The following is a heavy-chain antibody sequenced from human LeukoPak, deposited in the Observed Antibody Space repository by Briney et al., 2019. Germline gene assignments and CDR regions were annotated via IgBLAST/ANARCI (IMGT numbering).Heavy chain of an antibody. J-gene: IGHJ4*02. Sequence: GGSLRLSCAASGFGLTFSSYAMRWVRQAPGKGLEWVSGISGSGGSTHYADSVKGRFTISRDNSKNTLYLQMNSLRAEDTAVYYCAKDGVAGTTGAFDYWGQGSLVTVSS. CDR1: GFGLTFSSYA. D-gene: IGHD1-1*01. V-gene: IGHV3-23*01. CDR2: ISGSGGST. CDR3: AKDGVAGTTGAFDY.